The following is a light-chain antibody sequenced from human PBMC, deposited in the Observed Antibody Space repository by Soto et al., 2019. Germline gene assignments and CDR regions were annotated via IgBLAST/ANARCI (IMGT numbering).Light chain of an antibody. CDR3: QQYNSYWT. J-gene: IGKJ1*01. CDR2: KAS. CDR1: QSISSW. Sequence: DIQMTQSPSTLSASVVDRVTITFRASQSISSWLAWYQQKPGKAPKLLIYKASSLESGVPSRFSGSGSGTEFTLTISSLQPDDFATYYCQQYNSYWTFGQGTKVDNK. V-gene: IGKV1-5*03.